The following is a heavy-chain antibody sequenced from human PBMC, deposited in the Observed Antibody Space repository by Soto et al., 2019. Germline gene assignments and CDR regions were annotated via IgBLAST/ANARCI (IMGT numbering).Heavy chain of an antibody. J-gene: IGHJ4*02. CDR1: GFTFSSYG. CDR3: AKNEGYSSGWYLD. Sequence: EVQQLESGGGLVQPGGSLRLSCAASGFTFSSYGMSWVRQAPGKGLEWVSAISGSGGSTYNADSVKGRFIISRDNSKNTLYLQMNSLRAEDTAVYYCAKNEGYSSGWYLDWGQGTLVTVSS. D-gene: IGHD6-19*01. CDR2: ISGSGGST. V-gene: IGHV3-23*01.